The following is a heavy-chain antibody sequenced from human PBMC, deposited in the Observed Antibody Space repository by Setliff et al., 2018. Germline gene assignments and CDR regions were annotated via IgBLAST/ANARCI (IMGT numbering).Heavy chain of an antibody. J-gene: IGHJ2*01. Sequence: PGESLKISCKASGYNFLDYWIGWARQMPGKGLEWMGIIYPDDSDTRYSPSVQGPFTISADKSISTAYLQWSSLKASDTAFYYCARRRRFDSGGPRSPWYFDLWGRGTLVTVSS. CDR3: ARRRRFDSGGPRSPWYFDL. V-gene: IGHV5-51*01. CDR2: IYPDDSDT. CDR1: GYNFLDYW. D-gene: IGHD3-22*01.